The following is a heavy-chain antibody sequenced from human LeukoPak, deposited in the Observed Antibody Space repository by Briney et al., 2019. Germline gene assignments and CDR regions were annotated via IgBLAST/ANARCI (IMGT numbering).Heavy chain of an antibody. CDR1: GGSISSYY. CDR3: ARDPGGCSGYGQGFDY. CDR2: IYYSGST. Sequence: SETLSLTCTVSGGSISSYYWSWIRQPPGKGLEWIGYIYYSGSTNYNPSLKSRVTISVDTSKNQFSLKLSSVTAADTAVYYCARDPGGCSGYGQGFDYWGQGTLVTVSS. J-gene: IGHJ4*02. V-gene: IGHV4-59*01. D-gene: IGHD5-12*01.